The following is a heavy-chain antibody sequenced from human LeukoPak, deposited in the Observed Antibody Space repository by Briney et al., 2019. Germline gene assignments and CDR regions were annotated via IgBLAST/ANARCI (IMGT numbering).Heavy chain of an antibody. D-gene: IGHD3-22*01. CDR2: INSDGSST. Sequence: GGSLRLSCAASGFTFSSYWMHWVRQAPGKGLVWVSRINSDGSSTSYADSVKGRFTISRDNAKNTLYLQMNSLRAEDMAVYYCARALIYYDSSGYYRLGGFDYWGQGTLVTVSS. CDR3: ARALIYYDSSGYYRLGGFDY. V-gene: IGHV3-74*01. J-gene: IGHJ4*02. CDR1: GFTFSSYW.